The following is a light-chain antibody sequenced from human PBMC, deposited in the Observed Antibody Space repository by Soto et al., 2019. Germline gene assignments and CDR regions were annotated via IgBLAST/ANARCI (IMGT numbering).Light chain of an antibody. J-gene: IGLJ2*01. Sequence: SYELTQAPSVSVAPGQTARITCGGNNIAIKSVHWYQQKPGQAPVLVVYDDGDRPSGIPERFSGSKSGTSATLVITGLQTGDEADFYCAAWDNSLSAVLFGGGTKLTVL. CDR3: AAWDNSLSAVL. V-gene: IGLV3-21*02. CDR2: DDG. CDR1: NIAIKS.